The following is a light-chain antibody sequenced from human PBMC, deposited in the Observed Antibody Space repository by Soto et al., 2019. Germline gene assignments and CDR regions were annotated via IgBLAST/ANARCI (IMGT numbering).Light chain of an antibody. J-gene: IGKJ3*01. CDR3: QQSFT. Sequence: DIQMTQSPSTLSASVGDRVTITCRPSQSISSWLAWYQQKPGKAPKLLIYKASSLESGVPSRFSGSGSRTEFTLTISSLEPDDFATYYCQQSFTFGPGTKVDIK. CDR1: QSISSW. V-gene: IGKV1-5*03. CDR2: KAS.